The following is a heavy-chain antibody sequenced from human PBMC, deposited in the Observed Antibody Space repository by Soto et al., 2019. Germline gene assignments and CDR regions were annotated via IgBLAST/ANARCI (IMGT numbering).Heavy chain of an antibody. CDR1: GFTFSSYA. Sequence: GGSLRLSCAASGFTFSSYAMSWVRQAPGKGLEWVSAISGSGGSTYYADSVKGRFTISRDNSKNTLYLQMNSLRAEDTAVYYCAKVSRYYCSSTSCPFDYWGQGTLVTVSS. CDR2: ISGSGGST. D-gene: IGHD2-2*01. CDR3: AKVSRYYCSSTSCPFDY. J-gene: IGHJ4*02. V-gene: IGHV3-23*01.